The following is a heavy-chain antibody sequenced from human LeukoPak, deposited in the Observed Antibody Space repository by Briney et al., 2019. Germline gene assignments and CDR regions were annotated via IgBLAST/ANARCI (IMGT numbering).Heavy chain of an antibody. J-gene: IGHJ4*02. Sequence: GGSLRLSCAASGFIFSNYAMSWVRQAPGKGLEWVSAISGSGGSTYYADSVKGRFTISRDNSKNTLYLQMNSLRAEDTAVYYCAKGSGSYGFGSFDYWGQGTLVTVSS. CDR2: ISGSGGST. D-gene: IGHD1-26*01. CDR3: AKGSGSYGFGSFDY. CDR1: GFIFSNYA. V-gene: IGHV3-23*01.